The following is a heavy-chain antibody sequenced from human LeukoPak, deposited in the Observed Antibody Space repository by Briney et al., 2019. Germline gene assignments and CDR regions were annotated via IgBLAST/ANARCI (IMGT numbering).Heavy chain of an antibody. V-gene: IGHV4-59*01. Sequence: KPSETLSLTCTVSGGSISSYYWSWIRQPPGKGLEWIGYIYYSGSTYYNPPLKSRVTISVDTSKNQFSLKLSSVTAADTAVYYCARETTLTFDYWGQGTLVTVSS. CDR3: ARETTLTFDY. CDR1: GGSISSYY. J-gene: IGHJ4*02. CDR2: IYYSGST. D-gene: IGHD1-1*01.